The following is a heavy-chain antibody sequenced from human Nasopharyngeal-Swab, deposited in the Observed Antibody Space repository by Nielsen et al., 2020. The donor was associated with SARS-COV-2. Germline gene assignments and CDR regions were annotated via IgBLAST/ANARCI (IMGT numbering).Heavy chain of an antibody. CDR2: IDWDDDK. V-gene: IGHV2-70*01. CDR3: ARIRRQQLANGVGWFDP. Sequence: SGPTLVKPTQTLTLTSTFSGFSLSTSGMCVSWIRQPPGKALEWLALIDWDDDKYYSTSLKTRLTISKDTSKNQVVLTMTNMDPVDTATYYCARIRRQQLANGVGWFDPWGQGTLVTVSS. CDR1: GFSLSTSGMC. D-gene: IGHD6-13*01. J-gene: IGHJ5*02.